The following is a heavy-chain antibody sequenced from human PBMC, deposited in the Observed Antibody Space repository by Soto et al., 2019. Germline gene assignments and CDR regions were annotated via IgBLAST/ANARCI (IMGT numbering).Heavy chain of an antibody. J-gene: IGHJ6*03. CDR1: GFTLSGYA. CDR3: ARLARRDFYYSGF. V-gene: IGHV3-64*01. CDR2: ISSNGAGT. D-gene: IGHD4-4*01. Sequence: EVQLAESGGGLAQPGGSLRLSCAASGFTLSGYAMDWVRQAPGKGLEYVSGISSNGAGTYYANSVQGRFTISRDNSKNTVYLQMGSLRPDDMAVYYCARLARRDFYYSGFWGKATTVTVSS.